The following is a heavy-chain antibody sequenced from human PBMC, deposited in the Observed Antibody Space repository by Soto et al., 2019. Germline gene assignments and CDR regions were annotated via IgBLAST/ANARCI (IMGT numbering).Heavy chain of an antibody. D-gene: IGHD6-6*01. CDR2: INPNSGGT. CDR1: GYTFTGYY. CDR3: ARSLSTIAARPDY. V-gene: IGHV1-2*02. Sequence: QVQLVQSGAEVKRPGASVKVSCKASGYTFTGYYMHWVRQAPGQGLEWMGLINPNSGGTNYAQKFQGRVTMTGDTSIITAYMELSRLRSDDTAVYYCARSLSTIAARPDYWGQGTLVTVSS. J-gene: IGHJ4*02.